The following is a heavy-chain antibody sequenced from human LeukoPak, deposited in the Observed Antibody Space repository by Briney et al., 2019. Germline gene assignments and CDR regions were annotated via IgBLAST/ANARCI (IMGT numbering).Heavy chain of an antibody. Sequence: GGSLRLSCAASGFTFSSYAMHWVRQAPGKGLEWVAVISYDGSNKYYADSVKGRFTISRDNSKNTLYLQMNSLRAEDTAVYYCARTKSGPDDAFDIWGQGTMVTVSS. V-gene: IGHV3-30*04. J-gene: IGHJ3*02. CDR2: ISYDGSNK. CDR3: ARTKSGPDDAFDI. D-gene: IGHD1-26*01. CDR1: GFTFSSYA.